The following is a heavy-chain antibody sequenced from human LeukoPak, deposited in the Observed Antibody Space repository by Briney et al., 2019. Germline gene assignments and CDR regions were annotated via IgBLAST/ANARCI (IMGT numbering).Heavy chain of an antibody. D-gene: IGHD5-24*01. CDR3: ARTGRDGYSYYFDY. CDR1: GFTFSSYS. J-gene: IGHJ4*02. CDR2: ISSSSSKI. V-gene: IGHV3-21*04. Sequence: GGSLRLSCAASGFTFSSYSMNWVRQAPGKGLEWVSSISSSSSKIYYTDSVKGRFTISRDNAKNSLYLQMNSLRAEDTAVYYCARTGRDGYSYYFDYWGQGTLVTVSS.